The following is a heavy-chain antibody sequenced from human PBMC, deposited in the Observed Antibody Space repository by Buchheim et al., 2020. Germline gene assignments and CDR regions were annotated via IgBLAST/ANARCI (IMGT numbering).Heavy chain of an antibody. Sequence: QVQLVESGGGVVQPGRSLRLSCAASGFTFSSYGMHWVRQAPGKGLEWVAVISYDGSNKYYADSVKGRFTISRDNSKHTLYLQMNSLRAEDTAVYYCAKTHDFWSGYYSHFDYWGQGTL. D-gene: IGHD3-3*01. CDR3: AKTHDFWSGYYSHFDY. CDR1: GFTFSSYG. J-gene: IGHJ4*02. CDR2: ISYDGSNK. V-gene: IGHV3-30*18.